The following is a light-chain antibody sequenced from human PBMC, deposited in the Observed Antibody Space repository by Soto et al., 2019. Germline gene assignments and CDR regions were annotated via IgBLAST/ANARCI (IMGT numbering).Light chain of an antibody. CDR3: SSYAGSNNV. CDR2: EVS. V-gene: IGLV2-8*01. CDR1: SSDVGGYNY. J-gene: IGLJ1*01. Sequence: QSALTQPPSASGSPGQPVTISCTGTSSDVGGYNYVSWYQQHPGKAPKLMIYEVSKRPSGVPDRFSGSKSGNTASLTVSGLQAEDEADYYCSSYAGSNNVFGTGTKVTVL.